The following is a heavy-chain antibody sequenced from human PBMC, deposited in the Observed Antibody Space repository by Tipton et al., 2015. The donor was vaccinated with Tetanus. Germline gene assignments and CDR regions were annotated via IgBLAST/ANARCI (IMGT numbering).Heavy chain of an antibody. CDR2: ISADGTAE. D-gene: IGHD1-14*01. V-gene: IGHV3-30*03. CDR3: TRQEGGIAS. CDR1: GFTFNIHG. J-gene: IGHJ5*01. Sequence: SLRLSCEASGFTFNIHGMNWVRQAPGKGLEWLATISADGTAEHYADSVRGRFPISRDNSKNTLYLQMNSLTTEDTATYYCTRQEGGIASWGQGTPVTVS.